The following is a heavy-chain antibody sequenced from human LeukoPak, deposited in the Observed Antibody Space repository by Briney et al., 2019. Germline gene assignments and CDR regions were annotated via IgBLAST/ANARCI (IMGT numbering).Heavy chain of an antibody. CDR1: GFHVITYY. CDR3: AKVPYQLRPDYFDY. Sequence: GGSLRLSCAASGFHVITYYMNWFRQAPGKGLEWASVIYSDFRTYYADSVKGRFTISRDNSKNTLYLQMNSLRAEDTAVYYCAKVPYQLRPDYFDYWGQGTLVTVSS. J-gene: IGHJ4*02. CDR2: IYSDFRT. D-gene: IGHD2-2*01. V-gene: IGHV3-53*01.